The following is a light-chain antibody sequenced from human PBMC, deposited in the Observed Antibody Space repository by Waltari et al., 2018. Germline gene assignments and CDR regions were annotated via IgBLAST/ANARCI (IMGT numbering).Light chain of an antibody. CDR1: SNDVGHYNI. CDR3: FSYTGDTTLYV. Sequence: QSALTQPSSVSGSPGQSITLSCPGTSNDVGHYNIDSWYQQYPGKVLQLIIYEVNKRPSGVSHRFSGSKSRNAASLTISGLQAEDEADYYCFSYTGDTTLYVFGTGTKVTVL. J-gene: IGLJ1*01. V-gene: IGLV2-23*02. CDR2: EVN.